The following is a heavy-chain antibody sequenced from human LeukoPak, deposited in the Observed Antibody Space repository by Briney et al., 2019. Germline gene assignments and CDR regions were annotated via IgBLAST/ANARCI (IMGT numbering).Heavy chain of an antibody. J-gene: IGHJ4*02. CDR1: GFTFSSHS. CDR3: AQDHCSGGSCSFDY. D-gene: IGHD2-15*01. V-gene: IGHV3-33*06. CDR2: IWCDGSNK. Sequence: GGSLRLSCAASGFTFSSHSMNWVRQAPGKGLEWVAVIWCDGSNKYYADSVKGRFTISRDNSKNTLYLQMNSLRAEDTAVYYCAQDHCSGGSCSFDYWGQGTLVTVSS.